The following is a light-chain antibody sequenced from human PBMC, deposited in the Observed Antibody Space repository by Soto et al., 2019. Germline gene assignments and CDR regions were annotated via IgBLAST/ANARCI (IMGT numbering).Light chain of an antibody. CDR3: QQYNSYSTWT. Sequence: DIQMTQSPSTLSASVGDRVTITCRASQSISSWLAWYQQKPGKAPKLLIYDASSLESGVPSRFSGSGSGTEFTLTINSLQPDDFANYYCQQYNSYSTWTLGQGTKGDIK. V-gene: IGKV1-5*01. J-gene: IGKJ1*01. CDR2: DAS. CDR1: QSISSW.